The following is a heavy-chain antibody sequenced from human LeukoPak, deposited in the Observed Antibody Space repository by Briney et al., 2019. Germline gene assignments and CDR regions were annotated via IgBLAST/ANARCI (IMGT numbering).Heavy chain of an antibody. CDR2: ISSASGTI. Sequence: PGGSLRLSCTASGFTFTSYSVNWVRQAPGKGLEWVSYISSASGTIYYADSVKGRFTISRDNANNSLYLQMNSPRAEDTAVYYCARRTPGYCSGGSCYGFQHWGQGTLVTVSS. V-gene: IGHV3-48*04. CDR3: ARRTPGYCSGGSCYGFQH. J-gene: IGHJ1*01. CDR1: GFTFTSYS. D-gene: IGHD2-15*01.